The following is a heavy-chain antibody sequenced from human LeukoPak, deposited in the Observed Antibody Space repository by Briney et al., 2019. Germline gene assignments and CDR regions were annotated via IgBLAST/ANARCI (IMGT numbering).Heavy chain of an antibody. Sequence: SETLSLTCAVSGGSLISNNWWSWVRQPPKKGLEWIGEIFHSGGTNYNPSLKSRVTISVDKPKNQFSLKLSSVTAADTAVYYCARVGMEDVWGKGTTVTVSS. V-gene: IGHV4-4*02. CDR1: GGSLISNNW. CDR2: IFHSGGT. J-gene: IGHJ6*04. CDR3: ARVGMEDV.